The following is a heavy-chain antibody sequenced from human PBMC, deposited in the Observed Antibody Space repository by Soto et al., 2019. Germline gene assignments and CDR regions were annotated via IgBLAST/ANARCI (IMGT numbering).Heavy chain of an antibody. V-gene: IGHV5-51*01. J-gene: IGHJ5*02. D-gene: IGHD2-2*01. CDR3: ASNEDPYCSSTSCYAGGSWFDP. CDR2: IYPGDSDT. CDR1: GYSFTSYW. Sequence: GESLKISCKGSGYSFTSYWIGWVRQMPGKGLEWMRIIYPGDSDTRYSPSFQGQVTISADKSISTAYLQWSSLKASDTAMYYCASNEDPYCSSTSCYAGGSWFDPWGQGTLVTVSS.